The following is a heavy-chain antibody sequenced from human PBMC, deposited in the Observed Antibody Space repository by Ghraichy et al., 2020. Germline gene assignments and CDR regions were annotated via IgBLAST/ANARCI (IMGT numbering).Heavy chain of an antibody. V-gene: IGHV6-1*01. D-gene: IGHD5-24*01. CDR2: TYYRSQWFY. CDR3: VRGNYNFDY. J-gene: IGHJ4*02. CDR1: GESVSSLGAS. Sequence: QTLSLTCVISGESVSSLGASWNWIRQSPSRGLEWLGRTYYRSQWFYEYAVSVQSRITTNPDISKNQFSLQLKSMTPEDTAVYFCVRGNYNFDYWGQGTLVTVSS.